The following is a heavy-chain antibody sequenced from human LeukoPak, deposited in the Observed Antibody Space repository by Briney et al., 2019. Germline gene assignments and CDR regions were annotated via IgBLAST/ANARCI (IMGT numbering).Heavy chain of an antibody. CDR2: INHSGST. CDR3: ARGQDSSGSFDY. V-gene: IGHV4-34*01. CDR1: GGSFSGYY. J-gene: IGHJ4*02. D-gene: IGHD3-22*01. Sequence: SETLSLTCAVYGGSFSGYYWSWIRQPPGKGLEWIGEINHSGSTNYNPSLKSRVTISVDTSKNQFSLKLSSVTAADTAVYYCARGQDSSGSFDYWAREPWSPSPQ.